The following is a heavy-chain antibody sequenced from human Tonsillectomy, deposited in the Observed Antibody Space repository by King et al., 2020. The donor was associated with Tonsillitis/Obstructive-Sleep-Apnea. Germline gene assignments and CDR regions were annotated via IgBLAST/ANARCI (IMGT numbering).Heavy chain of an antibody. CDR2: ISSSGSTI. V-gene: IGHV3-48*03. CDR1: GFTFSSYE. D-gene: IGHD6-19*01. CDR3: ARERLVAPLDY. Sequence: VQLVESGGGLVQPGGSLRLSCAASGFTFSSYEMNWVCQAPGKGLEWVSYISSSGSTIYYADSVKGRFTISRDNAKNSLYLQMNSLRAEDTAVYYCARERLVAPLDYWGQGTLVTVSS. J-gene: IGHJ4*02.